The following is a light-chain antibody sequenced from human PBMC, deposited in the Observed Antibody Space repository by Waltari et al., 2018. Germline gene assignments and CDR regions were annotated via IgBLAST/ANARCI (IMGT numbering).Light chain of an antibody. J-gene: IGLJ1*01. CDR2: DVT. CDR3: SSFTRSSTYV. CDR1: SSDVGGYNY. V-gene: IGLV2-14*03. Sequence: QSALTQPASVSGSPGQSITISCTGTSSDVGGYNYVSWYQQHPGKAPKLLIYDVTQRPSGISNRFSGSKSGNTASLTISGLQAEDEADYYCSSFTRSSTYVFGTGTRVTVL.